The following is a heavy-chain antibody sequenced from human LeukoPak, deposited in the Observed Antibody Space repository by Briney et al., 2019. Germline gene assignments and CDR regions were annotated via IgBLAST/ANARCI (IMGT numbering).Heavy chain of an antibody. Sequence: GGSLRLSCAASGFVLSDYGMHWVRQAPGKGLEWVAFVRNDGSNEYYVGSVKGRFTISRDKSKNTLYLQMNSLRAEDTAVYSCAKESDSGYHSEGPKSWGLGTLVTVSS. CDR2: VRNDGSNE. D-gene: IGHD5-12*01. J-gene: IGHJ4*02. CDR1: GFVLSDYG. CDR3: AKESDSGYHSEGPKS. V-gene: IGHV3-30*02.